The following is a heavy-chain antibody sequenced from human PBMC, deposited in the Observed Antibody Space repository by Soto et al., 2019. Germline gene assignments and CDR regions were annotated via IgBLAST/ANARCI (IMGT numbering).Heavy chain of an antibody. J-gene: IGHJ4*02. V-gene: IGHV5-51*01. D-gene: IGHD6-19*01. CDR1: GYSFTNYW. CDR3: ERTIPTGGSGWFSYYY. CDR2: IYPDDSDT. Sequence: PGESLKISCQASGYSFTNYWIAWVRQVPGKGLEWMGIIYPDDSDTRYNPTFEGHVTISADKSISTAYLQWSSLKASDTAMYYCERTIPTGGSGWFSYYYWGQGSLVTVSS.